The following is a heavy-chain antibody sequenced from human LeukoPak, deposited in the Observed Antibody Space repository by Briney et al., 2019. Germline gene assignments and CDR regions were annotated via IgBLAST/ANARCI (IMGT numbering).Heavy chain of an antibody. CDR2: INHNGNVN. Sequence: PGGSLRLSCGASGFSFSLYGMHWARQAPGKGLEWVASINHNGNVNYYVDSVKGRFTISRDNAKNSLYLQMSNLRAEDTAVYFCARGGGLDVWGQGATVTVSS. V-gene: IGHV3-7*03. D-gene: IGHD3-16*01. CDR3: ARGGGLDV. CDR1: GFSFSLYG. J-gene: IGHJ6*02.